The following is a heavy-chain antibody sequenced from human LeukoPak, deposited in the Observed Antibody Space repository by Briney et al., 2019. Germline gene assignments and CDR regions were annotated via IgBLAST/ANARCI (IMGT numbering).Heavy chain of an antibody. D-gene: IGHD2-15*01. CDR2: IYYSGST. CDR1: GGSISSYY. CDR3: ARARGCSGGSCSNWFDP. V-gene: IGHV4-59*01. Sequence: SETLSLTCTVSGGSISSYYWSWIRQPPGKGLEWIGYIYYSGSTNYNPSPKSRVTISVDTSKNQFSLKLSSVTAADTAVYYCARARGCSGGSCSNWFDPWGQGTLVTVSS. J-gene: IGHJ5*02.